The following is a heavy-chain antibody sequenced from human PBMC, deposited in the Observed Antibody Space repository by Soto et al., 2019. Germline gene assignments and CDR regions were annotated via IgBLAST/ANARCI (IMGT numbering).Heavy chain of an antibody. CDR3: ARDEPFIQLGIIYYYYGMDV. J-gene: IGHJ6*01. Sequence: QVQLVQSGAEVKKPGASVKVSCEAFGYTFTNYPIPWVRQAPGQRLEWMGWISTGNGDTKYSPKFQGRVTITRDTSASTAYVELSSLGSEDTAVYFCARDEPFIQLGIIYYYYGMDVW. CDR1: GYTFTNYP. CDR2: ISTGNGDT. V-gene: IGHV1-3*04. D-gene: IGHD6-6*01.